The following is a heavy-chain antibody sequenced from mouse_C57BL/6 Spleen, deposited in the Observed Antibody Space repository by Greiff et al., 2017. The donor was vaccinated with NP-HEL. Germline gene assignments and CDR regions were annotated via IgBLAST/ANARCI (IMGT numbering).Heavy chain of an antibody. CDR1: GYTFTGYW. J-gene: IGHJ4*01. CDR2: ILPGSGST. V-gene: IGHV1-9*01. CDR3: AKEGAMDY. Sequence: VQLQQSGAELMKPGASVKLSCKATGYTFTGYWIEWVKQRPGHGLEWIGEILPGSGSTNYIEKFKGKATFTADTSSNTAYMQLSSLTTEDSAIYYCAKEGAMDYWGQGTSVTVSS.